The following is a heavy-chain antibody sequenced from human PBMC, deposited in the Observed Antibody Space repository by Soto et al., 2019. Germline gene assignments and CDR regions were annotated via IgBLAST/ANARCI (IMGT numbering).Heavy chain of an antibody. J-gene: IGHJ4*02. Sequence: EVQLLESGGGLVQPGGSLRLSCAASGFTFSSYAMSWVRQAPGKGLEWVSAISGSVGSTYYADSVKGRFTISRDNSKNTLFLQMNSLRADDTAVYYCAKDPDSGMIHWGQGTLVTVSS. CDR2: ISGSVGST. V-gene: IGHV3-23*01. D-gene: IGHD3-16*01. CDR1: GFTFSSYA. CDR3: AKDPDSGMIH.